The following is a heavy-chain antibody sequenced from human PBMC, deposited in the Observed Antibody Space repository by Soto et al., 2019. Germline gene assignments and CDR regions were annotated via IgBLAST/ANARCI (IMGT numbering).Heavy chain of an antibody. CDR3: ARDKITGLFDY. V-gene: IGHV4-34*01. CDR1: GGSFSGYY. J-gene: IGHJ4*02. CDR2: INHSGST. Sequence: QVQLQQWGAGLLKPSETLSLTCAVYGGSFSGYYWTWLCQPTGTGLEWIGEINHSGSTNYNLSLKTRVTISVDTSKIQFSLKLTSVTAADTAVYYCARDKITGLFDYWGQGTLVTVSS. D-gene: IGHD2-8*02.